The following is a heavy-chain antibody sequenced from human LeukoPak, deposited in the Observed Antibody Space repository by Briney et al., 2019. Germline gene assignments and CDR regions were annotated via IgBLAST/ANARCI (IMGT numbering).Heavy chain of an antibody. CDR3: ARGKGTSYLSSSDY. Sequence: GGSLRLSCAASGFTFSSYVMHWVRQAPGKGLEWVAIISYDGSNEYYADSVKGRFTISRDNSKNTLYLQMNSLRAADTAVYYCARGKGTSYLSSSDYWGQGTLVTVSS. CDR2: ISYDGSNE. CDR1: GFTFSSYV. D-gene: IGHD6-6*01. V-gene: IGHV3-30*04. J-gene: IGHJ4*02.